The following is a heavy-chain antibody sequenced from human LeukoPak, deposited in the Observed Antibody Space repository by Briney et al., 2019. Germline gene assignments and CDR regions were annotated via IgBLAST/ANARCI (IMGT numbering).Heavy chain of an antibody. CDR1: GSRFTSYW. CDR2: IYPGDSDT. CDR3: ATTDRGYCSGGSCYLGAFDI. D-gene: IGHD2-15*01. Sequence: GESLKISCKGSGSRFTSYWIGWVRQMPGKGLEGMGIIYPGDSDTRYSPSFQGQVTISADKSISNAYLQWSSLRASDTAMYYCATTDRGYCSGGSCYLGAFDIWGQGTMVTVSS. V-gene: IGHV5-51*01. J-gene: IGHJ3*02.